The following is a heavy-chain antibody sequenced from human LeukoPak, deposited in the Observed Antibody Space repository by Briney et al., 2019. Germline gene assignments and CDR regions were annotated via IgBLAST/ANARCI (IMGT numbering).Heavy chain of an antibody. CDR1: GFTFSSDS. CDR3: ARDLTSVPTR. CDR2: ISSSGNTK. D-gene: IGHD4-17*01. V-gene: IGHV3-48*02. J-gene: IGHJ4*02. Sequence: GGSLRLSCAGSGFTFSSDSMNWVRQAPGKGQEWVSYISSSGNTKHYVDSVKGRFTISRDNAKNSVYLQMNSLRNEDTAVYYCARDLTSVPTRWGQGTLVTVS.